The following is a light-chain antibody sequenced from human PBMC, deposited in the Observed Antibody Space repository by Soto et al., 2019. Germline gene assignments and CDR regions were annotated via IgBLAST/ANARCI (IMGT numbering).Light chain of an antibody. V-gene: IGLV2-14*03. J-gene: IGLJ2*01. Sequence: QSALTQPASVSGSPGQSITISCTGTSSDVGGYNYVSWYQQHPGKVPKLLIYDVSNRPSGVSNRFSGSKSGNTASLTISGLQAEDEADYYCSSYTRRHTVVFGGGTKLTVL. CDR3: SSYTRRHTVV. CDR1: SSDVGGYNY. CDR2: DVS.